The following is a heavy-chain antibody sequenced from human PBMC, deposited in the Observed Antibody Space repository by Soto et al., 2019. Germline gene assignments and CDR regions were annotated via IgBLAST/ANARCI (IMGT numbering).Heavy chain of an antibody. CDR3: ARGSIAYDILTGFDY. CDR1: GGSISSGGYY. Sequence: SETLSLTCTVSGGSISSGGYYWSWIRQHPGKGLEWIGYIYYSGSTYYNPSLKSRVTISVDTSKNQFSLKLSSVTAADTAVYYCARGSIAYDILTGFDYWGQGTLVTVS. J-gene: IGHJ4*02. CDR2: IYYSGST. D-gene: IGHD3-9*01. V-gene: IGHV4-31*03.